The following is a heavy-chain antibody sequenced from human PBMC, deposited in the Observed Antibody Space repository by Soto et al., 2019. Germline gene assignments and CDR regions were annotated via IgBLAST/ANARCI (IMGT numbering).Heavy chain of an antibody. CDR3: ARFNIVLDRTFDY. D-gene: IGHD2-15*01. CDR1: GFTFNTNE. CDR2: ISSGGSAI. V-gene: IGHV3-48*03. Sequence: GGSLRLSCAASGFTFNTNEMRWVRQAPGKGLEWVSYISSGGSAIYYADSVKGRFTISRDNAKNSLYLQMNSLRAEDTAVYYCARFNIVLDRTFDYWGQGTMVTVSS. J-gene: IGHJ4*02.